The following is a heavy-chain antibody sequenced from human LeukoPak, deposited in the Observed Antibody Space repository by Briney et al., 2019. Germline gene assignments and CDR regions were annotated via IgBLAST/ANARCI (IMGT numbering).Heavy chain of an antibody. CDR3: AKDSKRYPLDYYMDV. Sequence: GGSLRLSCAASGLSLSNYAMIWVPQAPGKGLEWVSSISASGGTTYYADSVKGRFTISRDNPKNTLYLQMSSLSAEDTAIYYCAKDSKRYPLDYYMDVWGKGTTVTVSS. D-gene: IGHD1-14*01. CDR1: GLSLSNYA. J-gene: IGHJ6*03. V-gene: IGHV3-23*01. CDR2: ISASGGTT.